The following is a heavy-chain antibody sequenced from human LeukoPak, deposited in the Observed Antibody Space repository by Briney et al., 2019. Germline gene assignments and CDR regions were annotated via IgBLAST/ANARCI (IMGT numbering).Heavy chain of an antibody. CDR2: ISWRSSDI. CDR3: ARGSPVQRPGTPINY. CDR1: GFTLSSYN. J-gene: IGHJ4*02. Sequence: GGSLRLSCVASGFTLSSYNMKWVRQAPGKRLEWVSSISWRSSDIEYADSVKGRFTISRDNSKNTLYLQMNSLRAEDTAVYYCARGSPVQRPGTPINYWGQGTLVTVSS. D-gene: IGHD1-1*01. V-gene: IGHV3-21*01.